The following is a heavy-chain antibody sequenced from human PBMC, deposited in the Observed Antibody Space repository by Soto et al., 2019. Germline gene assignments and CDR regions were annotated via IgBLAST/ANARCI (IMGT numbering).Heavy chain of an antibody. D-gene: IGHD3-10*01. V-gene: IGHV4-59*08. CDR3: ARRGTYYYGSGSYTHYYYYYYMDV. Sequence: SETLSLTCTVSGCSISSYYWSWIRQPPGKGLEWIGYIYYSGSTNYNPSLKSRVTISVDTSKNQFSLKLSSVTAADTAVYYCARRGTYYYGSGSYTHYYYYYYMDVWGKGTTVTVS. CDR1: GCSISSYY. CDR2: IYYSGST. J-gene: IGHJ6*03.